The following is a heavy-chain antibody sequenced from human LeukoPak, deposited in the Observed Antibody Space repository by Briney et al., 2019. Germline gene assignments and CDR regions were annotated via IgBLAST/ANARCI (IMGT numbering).Heavy chain of an antibody. Sequence: ASVKVSCKASGYTFTIYAIHWVRQAPGQRLEWMGWINAGNGNTKYSQKFQGRVTITADKSTSTAYMELSSLRSEDTAVYYCARGRYDYYDSSGPADYWGQGTLVTVSS. CDR3: ARGRYDYYDSSGPADY. CDR2: INAGNGNT. CDR1: GYTFTIYA. J-gene: IGHJ4*02. D-gene: IGHD3-22*01. V-gene: IGHV1-3*01.